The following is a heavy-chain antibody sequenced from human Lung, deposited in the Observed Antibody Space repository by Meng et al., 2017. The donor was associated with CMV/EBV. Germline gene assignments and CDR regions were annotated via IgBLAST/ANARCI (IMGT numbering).Heavy chain of an antibody. Sequence: GESLKISCAASGFTFNTYWMTWVRQAPGKGLEWVATLNQDGSQKYYVDSVKGRFTVSKDNAKNSLSLQMSSLRVEDTAVYYCATDKGSHWGQGTLVTVSS. CDR1: GFTFNTYW. CDR2: LNQDGSQK. D-gene: IGHD3-10*01. V-gene: IGHV3-7*01. J-gene: IGHJ4*02. CDR3: ATDKGSH.